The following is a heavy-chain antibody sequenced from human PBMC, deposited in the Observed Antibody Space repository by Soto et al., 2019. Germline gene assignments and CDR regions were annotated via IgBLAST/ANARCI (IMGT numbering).Heavy chain of an antibody. CDR2: ISNNGDKT. CDR1: GFIFSSYT. CDR3: VKGGYIFGYGAFDI. D-gene: IGHD3-3*02. J-gene: IGHJ3*02. V-gene: IGHV3-64D*06. Sequence: PGGSLRLSCSASGFIFSSYTMYWVRQAPGKGLKYVSAISNNGDKTYDADSVKGRFTISRDNSKKTLYLQMSSLRAEDTAVYYCVKGGYIFGYGAFDIWGRGTMVTVSS.